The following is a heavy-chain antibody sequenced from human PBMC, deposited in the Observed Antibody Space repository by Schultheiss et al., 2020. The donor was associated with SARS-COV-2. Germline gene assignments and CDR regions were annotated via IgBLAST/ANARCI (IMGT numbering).Heavy chain of an antibody. J-gene: IGHJ4*02. CDR1: GFTFSSYG. V-gene: IGHV3-21*01. Sequence: SCAASGFTFSSYGMHWVRQATGKGLEWVSSISSSSSYIYYADSVKGRFTISRDNAKNSLYLQMNSLRAEDTAVYYCAREKWGTLAYWGQGTLVTVSS. D-gene: IGHD3-16*01. CDR3: AREKWGTLAY. CDR2: ISSSSSYI.